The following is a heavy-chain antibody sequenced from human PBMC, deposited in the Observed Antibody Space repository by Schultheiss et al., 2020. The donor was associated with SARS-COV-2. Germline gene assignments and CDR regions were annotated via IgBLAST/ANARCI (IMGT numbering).Heavy chain of an antibody. D-gene: IGHD3-3*01. Sequence: GESLKISCAASGFTFSSYWMHWVRQAPGKGLVWVSRINSDGSSTSYADSVKGRFTISRDNSKNTLYLQMNSLRAEDTAVYYCAKAILDWEDNWFDPWGQGTLVTVSS. CDR2: INSDGSST. J-gene: IGHJ5*02. V-gene: IGHV3-74*01. CDR1: GFTFSSYW. CDR3: AKAILDWEDNWFDP.